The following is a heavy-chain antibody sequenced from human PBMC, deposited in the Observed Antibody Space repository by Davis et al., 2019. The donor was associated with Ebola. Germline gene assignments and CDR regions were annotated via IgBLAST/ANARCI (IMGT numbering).Heavy chain of an antibody. D-gene: IGHD2-21*02. Sequence: GESLKISCAASGLTFSSYGMHWVRQAPGKGLQWVAVIWDDGSNKYYADSVKGRFTISRDNSKNTLYLQMNSLRAEDTAVYYCVRDPALVVTGGGWFFGLWGRGTLVTVSS. CDR2: IWDDGSNK. V-gene: IGHV3-33*08. CDR1: GLTFSSYG. CDR3: VRDPALVVTGGGWFFGL. J-gene: IGHJ2*01.